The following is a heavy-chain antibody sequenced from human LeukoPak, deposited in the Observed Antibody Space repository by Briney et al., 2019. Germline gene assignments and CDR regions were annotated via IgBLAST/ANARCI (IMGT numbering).Heavy chain of an antibody. CDR2: IYYSGST. J-gene: IGHJ6*04. D-gene: IGHD3-9*01. V-gene: IGHV4-59*01. CDR1: GGSFSGYY. Sequence: PSETLSLTCAVYGGSFSGYYWSWIRQPPGKGLEWIGYIYYSGSTNYNPSLKSRVTISVDTSKNQFSLKLSSVTAADTAVYYCARHKVLRYFDWLLPTAGYYGMDVWGKGTTVTVSS. CDR3: ARHKVLRYFDWLLPTAGYYGMDV.